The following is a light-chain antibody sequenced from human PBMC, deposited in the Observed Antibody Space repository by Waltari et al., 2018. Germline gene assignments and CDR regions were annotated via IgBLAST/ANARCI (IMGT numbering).Light chain of an antibody. CDR2: DVS. CDR1: SSDVGDYNY. CDR3: SSYTRSSTLI. J-gene: IGLJ2*01. V-gene: IGLV2-14*01. Sequence: QSALTQPASVSGSPGQSITISCTGTSSDVGDYNYVSWYQQHPGKAPKLLISDVSKRPSGVSNRFSASKSGNTASLTISGLQAEDEADYYCSSYTRSSTLIFGGGTELTVL.